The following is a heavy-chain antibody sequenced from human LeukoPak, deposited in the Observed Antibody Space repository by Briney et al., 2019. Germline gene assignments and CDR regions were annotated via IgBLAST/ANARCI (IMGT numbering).Heavy chain of an antibody. Sequence: ASVKVSCKASGYTFTSYAMHWVRQAPGQRLEWMGWINAGNGNTKYSQKFQGRVTITRDTSASTAYMELSSLRSEDTAVYYCARGAFMVRGVIDYWGQGTLVTVSS. D-gene: IGHD3-10*01. CDR3: ARGAFMVRGVIDY. V-gene: IGHV1-3*01. CDR1: GYTFTSYA. CDR2: INAGNGNT. J-gene: IGHJ4*02.